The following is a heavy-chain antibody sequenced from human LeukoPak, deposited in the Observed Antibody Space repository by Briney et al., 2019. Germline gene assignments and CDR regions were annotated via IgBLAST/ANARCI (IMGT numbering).Heavy chain of an antibody. V-gene: IGHV3-33*01. CDR2: IWSVGSNK. CDR1: GFTFSSYG. D-gene: IGHD5-18*01. Sequence: GGSLGLSCAASGFTFSSYGMHWVRQAPGKGLGWGAVIWSVGSNKYYGDSVKGRFTISRDNSKNTLYLQMNSVRAEDTAVYYCARITADSRSYYYMDVWGKGTTVTVSS. J-gene: IGHJ6*03. CDR3: ARITADSRSYYYMDV.